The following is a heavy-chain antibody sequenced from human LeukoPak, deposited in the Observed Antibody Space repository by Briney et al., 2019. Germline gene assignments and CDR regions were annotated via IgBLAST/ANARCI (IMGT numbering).Heavy chain of an antibody. J-gene: IGHJ5*02. CDR3: ARDSFGEPPAVPAASGWFDP. Sequence: GGSLRLSCAASGFTFSSYSMNWVRQAPGKGLEWVSYISSSSSTIYYADSVKGRFTISRDNAKNSLYLQMNSLRAEDTAVYYCARDSFGEPPAVPAASGWFDPWGQGTLVTVSS. V-gene: IGHV3-48*01. CDR2: ISSSSSTI. CDR1: GFTFSSYS. D-gene: IGHD2-2*01.